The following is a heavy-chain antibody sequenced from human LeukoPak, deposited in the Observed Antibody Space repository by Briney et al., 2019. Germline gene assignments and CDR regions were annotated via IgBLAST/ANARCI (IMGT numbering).Heavy chain of an antibody. J-gene: IGHJ3*02. D-gene: IGHD5-18*01. CDR1: SGSINSGSYY. CDR2: IYYSATT. CDR3: ARHRTAMVADAFDI. Sequence: SETLSLTCTVSSGSINSGSYYWGWIRQPPGKGLEWIGSIYYSATTFYNPSLKSRVTISRDTSKNQFSLNLSSVTAADTAVYYCARHRTAMVADAFDIWGQGTKVTVSS. V-gene: IGHV4-39*01.